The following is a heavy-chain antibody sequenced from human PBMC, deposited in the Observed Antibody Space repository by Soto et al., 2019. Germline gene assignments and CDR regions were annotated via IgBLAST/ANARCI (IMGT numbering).Heavy chain of an antibody. CDR3: AKDKVGDGYNSPSSGFDY. D-gene: IGHD5-12*01. J-gene: IGHJ4*02. Sequence: PGGSLRLSCAASGFTFSSYAMSWVRQAPGKGLEWVSAISGSGGSTYYADSVKGRFTISRDNSKNTLYLQMNSLRAEDTAVYYCAKDKVGDGYNSPSSGFDYWGQGTLVTVSS. CDR2: ISGSGGST. CDR1: GFTFSSYA. V-gene: IGHV3-23*01.